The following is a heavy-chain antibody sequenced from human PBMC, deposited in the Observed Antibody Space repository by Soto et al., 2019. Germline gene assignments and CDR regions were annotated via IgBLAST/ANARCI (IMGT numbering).Heavy chain of an antibody. Sequence: GGSLGLSCAASGFTFSSYAMSWVRQAPGKGLEWVSAISGSGGSTYYADSVKGRFTISRDNSKNTLYLQMNSLRAEDTAVYYCAKEYTIFGVDPYGAFDFWGQGTMVTGSS. CDR1: GFTFSSYA. V-gene: IGHV3-23*01. CDR2: ISGSGGST. J-gene: IGHJ3*01. D-gene: IGHD3-3*01. CDR3: AKEYTIFGVDPYGAFDF.